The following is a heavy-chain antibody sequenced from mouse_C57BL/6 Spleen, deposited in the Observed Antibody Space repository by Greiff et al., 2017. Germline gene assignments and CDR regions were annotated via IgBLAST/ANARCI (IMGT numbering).Heavy chain of an antibody. J-gene: IGHJ2*01. CDR2: ISSGSSTI. CDR1: GFTFSDYG. CDR3: ARNRRDYSFDY. V-gene: IGHV5-17*01. Sequence: EVKLVESGGGLVKPGGSLKLSCAASGFTFSDYGMHWVRQAPEKGLEWVAYISSGSSTIYYADTVKGRFTISRDNAKNTLFLHMTSLRSEDTAMYYCARNRRDYSFDYWGQGTTLTVSS. D-gene: IGHD2-4*01.